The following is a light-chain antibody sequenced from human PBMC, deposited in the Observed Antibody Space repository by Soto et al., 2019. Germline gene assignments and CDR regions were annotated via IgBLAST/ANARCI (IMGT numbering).Light chain of an antibody. J-gene: IGKJ1*01. CDR1: QSVSSN. CDR3: QQYNNWPPWT. V-gene: IGKV3-15*01. Sequence: EIVMTQSPATLSVSPGERATLSCSASQSVSSNLAWYQQKPGQAPRLLIYGASTRATGIPARFSGSGSGTEFTLTISSLQSEDFAVDYCQQYNNWPPWTFGQGTKVEIK. CDR2: GAS.